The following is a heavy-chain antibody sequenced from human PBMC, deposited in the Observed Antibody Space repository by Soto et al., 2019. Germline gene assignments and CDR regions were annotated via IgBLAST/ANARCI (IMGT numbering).Heavy chain of an antibody. V-gene: IGHV4-30-2*01. CDR3: ARAGGLGAVAVDY. Sequence: QLQLQESGSGLVKPSQTLSLTCAVSGGSISSGGYSWSWIRQPPGKGLEWIGYMYHSGSTYYNPSLTSRVTISVDRSKNQFSLKLSSVTAADTAVYYCARAGGLGAVAVDYWGQGTLVTVSS. CDR2: MYHSGST. CDR1: GGSISSGGYS. D-gene: IGHD6-19*01. J-gene: IGHJ4*02.